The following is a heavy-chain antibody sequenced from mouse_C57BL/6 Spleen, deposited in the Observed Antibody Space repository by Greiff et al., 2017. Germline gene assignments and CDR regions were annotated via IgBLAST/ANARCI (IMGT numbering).Heavy chain of an antibody. J-gene: IGHJ2*01. Sequence: QVQLQQSGPELVKPGASVKISCKASGYAFSSSWMNWVKQRPGKGLEWIGRIYPGDGDTNYNGKFKGNATLTADKSSSTAYMQLSSLTSEDSAVYFCARRPSITTVVAPYYFDYWGQGTTLTVSS. V-gene: IGHV1-82*01. CDR1: GYAFSSSW. D-gene: IGHD1-1*01. CDR3: ARRPSITTVVAPYYFDY. CDR2: IYPGDGDT.